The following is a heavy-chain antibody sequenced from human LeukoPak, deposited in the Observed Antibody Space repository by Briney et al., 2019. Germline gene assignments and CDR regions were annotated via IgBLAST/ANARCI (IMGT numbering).Heavy chain of an antibody. V-gene: IGHV3-21*01. D-gene: IGHD4/OR15-4a*01. CDR3: ARETEPLDYGDSTNLDY. Sequence: GGSLRLSCAASGFTFSSYWMSWVRQAPGKGLEWVAFIGSRTGNIYYADSVKGRFSISRDNAKDSVYLQMNSLRVDDTAVYYCARETEPLDYGDSTNLDYWGQGTLVTVSS. CDR1: GFTFSSYW. CDR2: IGSRTGNI. J-gene: IGHJ4*02.